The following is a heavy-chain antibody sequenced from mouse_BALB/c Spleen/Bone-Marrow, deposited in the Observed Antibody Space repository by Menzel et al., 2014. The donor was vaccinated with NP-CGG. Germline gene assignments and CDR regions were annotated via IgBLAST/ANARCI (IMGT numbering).Heavy chain of an antibody. V-gene: IGHV14-3*02. CDR2: IDPANGST. CDR1: GFNIKDTY. CDR3: TRDCYVIFDC. D-gene: IGHD1-1*01. J-gene: IGHJ2*01. Sequence: VQLQQPGAELVKPGASVKLSCTASGFNIKDTYMHWLKQRPEQGLKWIGRIDPANGSTKYDPRFQGKATITADTSSNTAYLQLSNLTSEDTAVYYCTRDCYVIFDCWGQGTTLTVSS.